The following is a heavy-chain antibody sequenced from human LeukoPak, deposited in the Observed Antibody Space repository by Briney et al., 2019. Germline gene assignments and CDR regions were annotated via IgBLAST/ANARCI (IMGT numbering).Heavy chain of an antibody. CDR3: ARAGGRDYYDSSGYYYGDAFDI. D-gene: IGHD3-22*01. Sequence: GGSLRLSCAASGFTFSSYEMNWVRQAPGKGLVWVSRINSDGSSTSYADSVKGRFTISRDNAKNTLYLQMNSLRAEDTAVYYCARAGGRDYYDSSGYYYGDAFDIWGQGTMVTVSS. V-gene: IGHV3-74*01. CDR1: GFTFSSYE. J-gene: IGHJ3*02. CDR2: INSDGSST.